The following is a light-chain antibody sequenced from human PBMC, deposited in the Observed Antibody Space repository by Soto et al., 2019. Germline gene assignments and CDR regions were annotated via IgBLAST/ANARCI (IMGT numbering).Light chain of an antibody. Sequence: QSALTQPASVSGSPGQSITISCTGTSSDVGGYNYVSWYQQHPGKAPELMIYEVSNRPSGVSNRFSGSKSGNTASLTISGLQAEDEADYYCSSYTSSSTPYVFGTGIKVTVL. CDR2: EVS. CDR1: SSDVGGYNY. V-gene: IGLV2-14*01. CDR3: SSYTSSSTPYV. J-gene: IGLJ1*01.